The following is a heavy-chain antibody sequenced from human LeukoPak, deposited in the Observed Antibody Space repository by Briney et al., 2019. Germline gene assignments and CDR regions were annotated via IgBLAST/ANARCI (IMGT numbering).Heavy chain of an antibody. CDR1: GGSISGFY. J-gene: IGHJ4*02. Sequence: SETLSLTCAVYGGSISGFYYTWIRQPPGKGLEWIGEIDHSGDTNYNPSLKSRATISIDTSKSQFFLKVTSVPAADAALYYCARGSPFQEWGQGTLVTVSS. CDR2: IDHSGDT. CDR3: ARGSPFQE. V-gene: IGHV4-34*01.